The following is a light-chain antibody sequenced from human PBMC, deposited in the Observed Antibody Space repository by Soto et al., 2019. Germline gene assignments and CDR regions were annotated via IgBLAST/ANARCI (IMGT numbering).Light chain of an antibody. V-gene: IGLV2-14*01. J-gene: IGLJ1*01. CDR2: EVS. Sequence: QSVLTQPASVSGSPAQSITISCTGTSSDVGLYNYVSWYQQHPGKAPKVMISEVSNRPSGVSNRFSGSKSGNTASLTISGLQSEDEADYYCSSYASSSTYVFGTGTKVTVL. CDR3: SSYASSSTYV. CDR1: SSDVGLYNY.